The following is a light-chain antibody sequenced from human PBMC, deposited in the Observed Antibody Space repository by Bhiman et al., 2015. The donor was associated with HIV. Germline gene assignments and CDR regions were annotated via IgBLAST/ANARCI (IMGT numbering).Light chain of an antibody. CDR2: QDT. V-gene: IGLV3-1*01. CDR1: KLGDKY. CDR3: QAWDSSSRV. Sequence: SYELTQTPSVSVSPGQTATITCSGDKLGDKYACWYQQKPGQSPVLVIYQDTKRPSGIPERFSGSNSGNTATLTISGTQPMDESDYYCQAWDSSSRVFGTGTKVTVL. J-gene: IGLJ1*01.